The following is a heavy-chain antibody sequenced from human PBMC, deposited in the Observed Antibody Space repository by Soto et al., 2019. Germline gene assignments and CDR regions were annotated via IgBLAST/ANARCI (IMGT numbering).Heavy chain of an antibody. CDR2: ISYDGSNK. J-gene: IGHJ6*02. D-gene: IGHD6-19*01. CDR3: ARDMRAVAGRARGYYYYYGMDV. CDR1: GFTFSSYA. Sequence: PGGSLRLSCAASGFTFSSYAMHWVRQAPGKGLEWVAAISYDGSNKYYADSVKGRFTISRDNSKNTLYLQMNSLRAEDTAVYYCARDMRAVAGRARGYYYYYGMDVWGQGTTVTVSS. V-gene: IGHV3-30-3*01.